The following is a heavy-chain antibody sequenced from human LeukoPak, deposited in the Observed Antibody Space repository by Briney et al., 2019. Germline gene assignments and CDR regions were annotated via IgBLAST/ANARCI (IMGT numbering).Heavy chain of an antibody. Sequence: GRSLRLSCAASGFTFSSYGMHWVRQAPGKGLEWVAVISYDGSNKYYADSVKGRFTISRDNSKNTLYLQMNSLRAEDTAVYYCAKDWRYSSSLSVPGYFQHWGQGTLVTVSS. CDR3: AKDWRYSSSLSVPGYFQH. D-gene: IGHD6-13*01. V-gene: IGHV3-30*18. CDR2: ISYDGSNK. J-gene: IGHJ1*01. CDR1: GFTFSSYG.